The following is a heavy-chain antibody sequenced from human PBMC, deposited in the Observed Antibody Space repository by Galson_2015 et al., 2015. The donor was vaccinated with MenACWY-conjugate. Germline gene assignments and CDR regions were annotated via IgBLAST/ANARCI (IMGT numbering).Heavy chain of an antibody. CDR1: GFTFSTYW. D-gene: IGHD1-26*01. J-gene: IGHJ4*02. CDR2: INSDGRST. V-gene: IGHV3-74*01. Sequence: SLRLSCAASGFTFSTYWMHWVRQAPGKRLVWVSRINSDGRSTSYADSVKGRFTISRDNAKNTLYLQMNSLRAEDTAVYYCARLGGNYRTTSHCDDWGQGTLVTVSS. CDR3: ARLGGNYRTTSHCDD.